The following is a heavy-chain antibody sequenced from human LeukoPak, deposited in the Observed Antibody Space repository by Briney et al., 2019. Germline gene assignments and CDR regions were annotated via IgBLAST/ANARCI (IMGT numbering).Heavy chain of an antibody. D-gene: IGHD6-6*01. CDR1: GYTFTGYY. CDR2: MNPNSGNT. V-gene: IGHV1-8*03. J-gene: IGHJ4*02. CDR3: ARTAARLFDY. Sequence: ASVKVSCKASGYTFTGYYMHWVRQAPGQGLEWMGWMNPNSGNTGYAQKFQGRVTITRNTSISTAYMELSSLRSEDTAVYYCARTAARLFDYWGQGTLVTVSS.